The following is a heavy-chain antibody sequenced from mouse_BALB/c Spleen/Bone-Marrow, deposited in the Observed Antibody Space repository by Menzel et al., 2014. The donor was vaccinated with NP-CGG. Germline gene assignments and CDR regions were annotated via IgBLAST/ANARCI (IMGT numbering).Heavy chain of an antibody. CDR1: GFTFTDYY. CDR3: ARDRAARATGYYFDY. V-gene: IGHV7-3*02. D-gene: IGHD3-1*01. Sequence: EVQLVESGGGLVQPGGSLRLSCATSGFTFTDYYMSWVRQPPGKALEWLGFIRNKANGYATEYGASVKGRFTISRDNSQSILYLQMNTLRAEDSATYYCARDRAARATGYYFDYWGQGTTLTVSS. CDR2: IRNKANGYAT. J-gene: IGHJ2*01.